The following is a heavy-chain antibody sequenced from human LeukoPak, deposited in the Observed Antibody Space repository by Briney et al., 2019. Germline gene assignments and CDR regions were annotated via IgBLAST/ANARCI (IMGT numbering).Heavy chain of an antibody. CDR3: VRARIAAAGPPYSFDY. CDR1: GYTFTSYY. V-gene: IGHV1-46*01. CDR2: INPSGGST. J-gene: IGHJ4*02. D-gene: IGHD6-13*01. Sequence: ASVKVSCKASGYTFTSYYMHWVRQAPGQGLEWMGIINPSGGSTSYAQKFQGRVTMTRDTSTSTVYMELSSLRSEDTAVYYCVRARIAAAGPPYSFDYWGQGTLVTVSS.